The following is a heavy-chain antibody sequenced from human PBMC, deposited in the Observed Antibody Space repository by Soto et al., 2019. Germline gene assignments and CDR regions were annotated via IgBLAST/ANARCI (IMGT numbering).Heavy chain of an antibody. CDR2: INHSGST. J-gene: IGHJ6*02. CDR3: ARGHRQQLVKVYYGMDV. CDR1: GGSFSGYY. Sequence: LSLTCAVYGGSFSGYYCSWIRQPPWKGLEWIGEINHSGSTNYNPSLKSRVTISVDTSKNQFSLKLSSVTAADTAVYYCARGHRQQLVKVYYGMDVWGQGTTVTVSS. V-gene: IGHV4-34*01. D-gene: IGHD6-13*01.